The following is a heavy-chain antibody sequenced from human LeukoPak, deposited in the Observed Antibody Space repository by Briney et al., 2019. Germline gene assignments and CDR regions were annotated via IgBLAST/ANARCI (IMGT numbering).Heavy chain of an antibody. D-gene: IGHD2-2*01. CDR3: ARHSIVVVPAANWYFDL. V-gene: IGHV4-4*09. Sequence: PSETLSLTCTVSGGSISSYYWSWIRQPPGKGLEWIGYIYTSGSTNYNPSLKSRVTISVDTSKNQFSLKLSSVTAADTAVYYCARHSIVVVPAANWYFDLWGRGTLVTVSS. CDR1: GGSISSYY. CDR2: IYTSGST. J-gene: IGHJ2*01.